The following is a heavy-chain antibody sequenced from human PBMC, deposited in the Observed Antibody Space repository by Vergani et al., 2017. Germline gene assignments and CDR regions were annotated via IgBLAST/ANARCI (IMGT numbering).Heavy chain of an antibody. D-gene: IGHD2-15*01. CDR1: GGTSSSYT. V-gene: IGHV1-69*08. CDR3: ARDLGYCSGGSCSY. Sequence: FQLVQSGAEGKKPGSSLKVSCKAPGGTSSSYTISWARQAPGQGLEWMGRIIPILGIANYAQKFHGRVTITADKSTSTAYMELSSLRSEDTAVYYCARDLGYCSGGSCSYWGQGTLVTVSS. CDR2: IIPILGIA. J-gene: IGHJ4*02.